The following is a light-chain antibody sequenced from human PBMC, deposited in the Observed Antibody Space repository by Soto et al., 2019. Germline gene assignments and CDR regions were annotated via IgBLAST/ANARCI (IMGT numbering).Light chain of an antibody. Sequence: DIQMTQSPSTLSASVGDRVSITCRASQSVGNSLAWYQQRPGRAPKLLIFDASTLESGVPSKFSGSGSDTEFTFTISSLQPDDLATYYCQQYNTYWLTFGGGTKVEIK. V-gene: IGKV1-5*01. CDR3: QQYNTYWLT. J-gene: IGKJ4*02. CDR1: QSVGNS. CDR2: DAS.